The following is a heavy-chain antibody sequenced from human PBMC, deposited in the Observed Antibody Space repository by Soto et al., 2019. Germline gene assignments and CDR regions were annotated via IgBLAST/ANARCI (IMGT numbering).Heavy chain of an antibody. J-gene: IGHJ4*02. CDR2: ITSDGGVT. CDR3: ARLPKGSTVTS. CDR1: GFTVSSNY. D-gene: IGHD4-17*01. Sequence: GGSLRLSCAASGFTVSSNYMSWVRQAPGKGLEWVSYITSDGGVTYYADSVKGRFSVSRDNDKKSLFLQMNSLRDEDTAVYYCARLPKGSTVTSWGQGTLVTVSS. V-gene: IGHV3-48*02.